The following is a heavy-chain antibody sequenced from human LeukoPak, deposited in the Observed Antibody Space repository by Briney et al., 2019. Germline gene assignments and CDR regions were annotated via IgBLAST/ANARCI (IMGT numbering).Heavy chain of an antibody. J-gene: IGHJ4*02. CDR3: VKVSGYSYGFFDY. D-gene: IGHD5-18*01. CDR2: ISYDGSNK. V-gene: IGHV3-30-3*02. Sequence: GGSLRLSCAASGFTFSSYAMHWVRQAPGKGLEWVAVISYDGSNKYYADSVKGRFTISRDNAKNSLYLQMTSLRAEDTALYYCVKVSGYSYGFFDYWGQGILVTVSS. CDR1: GFTFSSYA.